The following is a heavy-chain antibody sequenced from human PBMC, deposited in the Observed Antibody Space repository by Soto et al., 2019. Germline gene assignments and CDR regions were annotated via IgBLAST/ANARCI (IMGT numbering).Heavy chain of an antibody. CDR2: IYYTGST. CDR1: GGSVSSESHY. V-gene: IGHV4-61*01. J-gene: IGHJ4*02. Sequence: SETLSLTCTVSGGSVSSESHYWSWIRQTPGKGLEWIGYIYYTGSTNYNPSLKGRVTMSVDTSRDQVSLRLRSVTRADTAVYYCARDNRRQRSGGYYFDYWGQGARVTVSS. CDR3: ARDNRRQRSGGYYFDY. D-gene: IGHD3-10*01.